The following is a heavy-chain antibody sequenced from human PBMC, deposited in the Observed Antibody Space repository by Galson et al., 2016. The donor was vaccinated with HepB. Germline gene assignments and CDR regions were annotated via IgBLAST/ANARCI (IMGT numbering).Heavy chain of an antibody. CDR1: GFTFSSYS. CDR3: ARKTDTAAPGDY. V-gene: IGHV3-21*01. J-gene: IGHJ4*02. CDR2: TGTGTGYI. Sequence: SLRLSCAASGFTFSSYSMSWVRQAPGKGLEWVSSTGTGTGYIYYAASVKGRFTISRDNSKNALYLQMNNLRAEDTAVYYCARKTDTAAPGDYWGQGTLVTVSS. D-gene: IGHD5-18*01.